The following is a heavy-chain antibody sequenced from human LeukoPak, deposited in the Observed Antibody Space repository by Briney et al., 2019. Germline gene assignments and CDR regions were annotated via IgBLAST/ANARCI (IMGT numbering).Heavy chain of an antibody. J-gene: IGHJ4*02. D-gene: IGHD6-13*01. V-gene: IGHV3-23*01. CDR3: AVGNYSSSWYFDY. CDR1: GLTFSSNA. CDR2: INGNGRST. Sequence: GGSLRLSCAASGLTFSSNAMSWVRQAAGKGLDWVSSINGNGRSTYYADSVKGRFTISRDNSKNTVYLQMNSLRAEDTAVYYCAVGNYSSSWYFDYWGQGTLVTVSS.